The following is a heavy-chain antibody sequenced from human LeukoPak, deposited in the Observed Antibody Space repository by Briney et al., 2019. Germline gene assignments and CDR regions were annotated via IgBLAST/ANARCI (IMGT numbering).Heavy chain of an antibody. CDR1: GFIFREYA. Sequence: GGSLRLSCAASGFIFREYAMTWVRQAPGKGLEWVSSINASDYNTYPNSVKGRFTISRDNSKNTLYLQMDSLRGDDTALYHCARDPNGDCIGAFDNWGQGTMVTVSS. D-gene: IGHD2-21*02. CDR2: INASDYNT. CDR3: ARDPNGDCIGAFDN. J-gene: IGHJ3*02. V-gene: IGHV3-23*01.